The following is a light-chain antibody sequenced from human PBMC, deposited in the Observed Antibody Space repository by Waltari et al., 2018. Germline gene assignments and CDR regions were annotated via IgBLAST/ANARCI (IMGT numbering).Light chain of an antibody. J-gene: IGKJ4*01. Sequence: DIQMTQSPSTLSASVGDRVTITCRASQSFLDWLAWYQQKPGKAPKLLIYKTSSLKSGVPSRFSGSASGTEFTLTISSLQPDDFATYYCQRYESYPSTFGGGTKVEIK. CDR1: QSFLDW. CDR3: QRYESYPST. V-gene: IGKV1-5*03. CDR2: KTS.